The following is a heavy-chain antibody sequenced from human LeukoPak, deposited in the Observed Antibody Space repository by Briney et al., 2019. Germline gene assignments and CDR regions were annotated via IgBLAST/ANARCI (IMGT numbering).Heavy chain of an antibody. CDR2: IKHNGDEL. CDR3: ARELRTFDS. Sequence: GGSLRLSCAASGFTFSSYWMTWVRQAPGQGLEWVANIKHNGDELNYVDSVVDRFTISRDNAKNSLYLHLTDLRAEATAVYYCARELRTFDSWGQGTLVTVSS. J-gene: IGHJ4*02. V-gene: IGHV3-7*01. CDR1: GFTFSSYW. D-gene: IGHD3-16*01.